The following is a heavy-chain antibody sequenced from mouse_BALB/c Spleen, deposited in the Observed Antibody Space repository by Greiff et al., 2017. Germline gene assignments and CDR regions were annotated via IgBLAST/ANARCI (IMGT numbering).Heavy chain of an antibody. V-gene: IGHV5-17*02. CDR3: ASPLYYGSPWFAY. D-gene: IGHD1-2*01. CDR2: ISSGSSTI. CDR1: GFTFSSFG. Sequence: EVKLVESGGGLVQPGGSRKLSCAASGFTFSSFGMHWVRQAPEKGLEWVAYISSGSSTIYYADTVKGRFTISRDNPKNTLFLQMTSLRSEDTAMYYCASPLYYGSPWFAYWGQGTLVTVSA. J-gene: IGHJ3*01.